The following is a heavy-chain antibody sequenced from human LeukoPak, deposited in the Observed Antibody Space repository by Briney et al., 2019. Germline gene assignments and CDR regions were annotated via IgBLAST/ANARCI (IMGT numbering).Heavy chain of an antibody. J-gene: IGHJ4*02. D-gene: IGHD1-26*01. CDR1: GGSISIYY. CDR2: VYNSGST. CDR3: ASGVGSPEVWY. Sequence: AETLSLTCTVSGGSISIYYWSWIRQPPGKGLEWIGYVYNSGSTDYNPSLKSRVTISADTSKNQFSLKLSSVTAADTAVYYCASGVGSPEVWYWGQGTLVTVSS. V-gene: IGHV4-59*01.